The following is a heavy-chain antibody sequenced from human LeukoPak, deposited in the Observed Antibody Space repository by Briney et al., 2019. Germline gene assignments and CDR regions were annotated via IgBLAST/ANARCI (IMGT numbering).Heavy chain of an antibody. CDR1: GFTFSSYW. D-gene: IGHD3-3*01. CDR3: ARVRGYYDFWSGSEEAFDI. V-gene: IGHV3-74*01. J-gene: IGHJ3*02. CDR2: INSDGSST. Sequence: GGSLRLSCAASGFTFSSYWMHWVRQAPGKGLVWVSRINSDGSSTSYADSVKGRFTISRDNAKNTLYLQMNSLRAEDTAVYYCARVRGYYDFWSGSEEAFDIWGQGTMVTVSS.